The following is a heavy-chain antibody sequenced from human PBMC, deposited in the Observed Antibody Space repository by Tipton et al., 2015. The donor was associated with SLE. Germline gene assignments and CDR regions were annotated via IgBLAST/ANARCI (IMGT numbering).Heavy chain of an antibody. Sequence: TLSLTCTVSGGSVSSGSYYWNWIRQPPGKGPEWIGYIFNSGTTYYNPSLERRITISVDTSRNHFSLKLNSVTAADTAVYYCARGSFSSSSSWFDPWGQGTLVTVSS. D-gene: IGHD6-6*01. CDR2: IFNSGTT. V-gene: IGHV4-30-4*08. CDR1: GGSVSSGSYY. CDR3: ARGSFSSSSSWFDP. J-gene: IGHJ5*02.